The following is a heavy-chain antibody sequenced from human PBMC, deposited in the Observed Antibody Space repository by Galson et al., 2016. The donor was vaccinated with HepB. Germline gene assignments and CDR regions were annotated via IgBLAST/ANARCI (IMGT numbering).Heavy chain of an antibody. CDR2: VNTDGSGA. CDR1: GFTFSTYW. Sequence: SLRLSCAASGFTFSTYWMHWVRQAPGKGLVRLSRVNTDGSGADYADSVKGRFTISRDNSKNTLYLEMNSLRAEDTAVYYCARDNWDDAGCSVDHWGQGTLVTVSS. CDR3: ARDNWDDAGCSVDH. J-gene: IGHJ4*02. V-gene: IGHV3-74*01. D-gene: IGHD1-20*01.